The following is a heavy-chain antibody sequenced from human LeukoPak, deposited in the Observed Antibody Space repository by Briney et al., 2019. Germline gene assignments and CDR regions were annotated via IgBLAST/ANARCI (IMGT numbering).Heavy chain of an antibody. CDR3: ARAPSEIGGYYPEYFRH. V-gene: IGHV3-74*01. CDR2: IKSDGST. Sequence: GGSLRLSCAASGFTFSSYWMHWVRQAPGKGLVWVSRIKSDGSTDYADSVKGRFTISRDNAKNTVSLQMNSLRAEDTGVYYCARAPSEIGGYYPEYFRHWGQGTLVTVSS. CDR1: GFTFSSYW. J-gene: IGHJ1*01. D-gene: IGHD3-22*01.